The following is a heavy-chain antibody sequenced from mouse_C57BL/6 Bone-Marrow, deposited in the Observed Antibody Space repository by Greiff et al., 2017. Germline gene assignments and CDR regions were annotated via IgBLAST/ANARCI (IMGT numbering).Heavy chain of an antibody. CDR2: ISDGGSYT. CDR3: ARDNYGGAWFAY. V-gene: IGHV5-4*01. J-gene: IGHJ3*01. Sequence: DVMLVESGGGLVKPGGSLKLSCAASGFTFSSYAMSWVRQTPEKRMEWVATISDGGSYTYYPDNVKGRFTISRDNAKNNLYLQMSHLKSEDTAMYYCARDNYGGAWFAYWGQGTLVTVSA. CDR1: GFTFSSYA. D-gene: IGHD1-2*01.